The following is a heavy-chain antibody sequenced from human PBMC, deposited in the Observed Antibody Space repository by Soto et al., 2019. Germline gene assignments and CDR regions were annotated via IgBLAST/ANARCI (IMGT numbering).Heavy chain of an antibody. CDR1: GGSISSSNW. Sequence: SETLSLTCAVSGGSISSSNWWSWVRQPPGKGLEWIGEIYHSGSTNYNPSLKSRVTISVDKSKNQFSLKLSSVTAADTAVYYCARDPRHTESIAAAGPGNWFDPWGQGTLVTVSS. J-gene: IGHJ5*02. CDR3: ARDPRHTESIAAAGPGNWFDP. V-gene: IGHV4-4*02. CDR2: IYHSGST. D-gene: IGHD6-13*01.